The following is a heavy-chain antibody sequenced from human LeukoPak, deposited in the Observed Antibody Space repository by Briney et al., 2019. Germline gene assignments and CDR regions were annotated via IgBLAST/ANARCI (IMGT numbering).Heavy chain of an antibody. CDR3: ARGRCSSTTCLIPFDY. V-gene: IGHV1-18*01. CDR1: GYTFTTYG. Sequence: GASVKVSCKASGYTFTTYGISWVRQAPGQGLEWMGWISAYNGNTNYAQKLQDRVTMTTDTSTSTAYMELRSLRSDDTAVYYCARGRCSSTTCLIPFDYWGQGTLVTVSS. D-gene: IGHD2-2*01. CDR2: ISAYNGNT. J-gene: IGHJ4*02.